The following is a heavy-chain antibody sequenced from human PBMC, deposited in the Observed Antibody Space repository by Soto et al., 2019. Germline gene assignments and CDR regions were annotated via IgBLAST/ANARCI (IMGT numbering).Heavy chain of an antibody. CDR3: ARHRHGGSLYY. D-gene: IGHD3-16*01. V-gene: IGHV4-59*08. CDR1: GGSISIYY. J-gene: IGHJ4*02. CDR2: IYYSGST. Sequence: SETLSLTCSVSGGSISIYYWRWIRQPPGKRLEWIGYIYYSGSTNYNPSLKSGVTISVHTSKNQFSPKLSSVTAADTAVYYCARHRHGGSLYYSGQGPLVTISS.